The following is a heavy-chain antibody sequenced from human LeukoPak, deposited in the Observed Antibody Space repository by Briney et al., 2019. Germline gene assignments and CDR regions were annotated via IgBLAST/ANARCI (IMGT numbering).Heavy chain of an antibody. CDR3: ARVLDSSSATNFDY. V-gene: IGHV4-59*08. CDR2: IYYSGST. D-gene: IGHD6-6*01. J-gene: IGHJ4*02. Sequence: SETLSLTCTVSGGSISSYYWSWIRQPPGKGLEWIGYIYYSGSTNYNPSLKSRVTISVDTSKNQFSLKLSSVTAADTAVYYCARVLDSSSATNFDYWGQGTLVTVSS. CDR1: GGSISSYY.